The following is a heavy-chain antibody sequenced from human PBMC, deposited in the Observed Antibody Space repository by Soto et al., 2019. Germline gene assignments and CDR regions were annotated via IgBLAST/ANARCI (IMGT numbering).Heavy chain of an antibody. CDR3: ARSYYYDSSGYYPLHY. J-gene: IGHJ4*02. CDR1: GGSISSGGYY. CDR2: IYYSGST. D-gene: IGHD3-22*01. Sequence: PSETLSLTCTVSGGSISSGGYYWSWIRQHPGKGLEWIGYIYYSGSTYYNPSLKSRVTISVDTSKNQLSLKLSSVTAADTAVYYCARSYYYDSSGYYPLHYWGQGTLVTVSS. V-gene: IGHV4-31*03.